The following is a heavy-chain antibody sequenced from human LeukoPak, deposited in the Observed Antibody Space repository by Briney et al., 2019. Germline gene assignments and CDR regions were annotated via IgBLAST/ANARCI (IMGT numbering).Heavy chain of an antibody. J-gene: IGHJ4*02. V-gene: IGHV1-2*06. CDR1: GYTFTGYS. CDR2: INPNSGGT. CDR3: ARDQVGPPFDY. Sequence: ASVKVSCKASGYTFTGYSMHWVRQAPGQGLEWMGRINPNSGGTNYAQKFQGRVTMTRDTCISTAYMELSRLRSDDTAVYYCARDQVGPPFDYWGQGTLVTVSS. D-gene: IGHD1-26*01.